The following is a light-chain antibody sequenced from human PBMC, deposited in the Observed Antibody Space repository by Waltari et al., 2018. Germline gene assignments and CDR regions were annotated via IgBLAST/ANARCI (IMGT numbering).Light chain of an antibody. V-gene: IGKV3-20*01. CDR3: QQYDISPLT. J-gene: IGKJ4*01. CDR1: QTVRTTY. Sequence: EIVLTQSPGTLSLSPGQRATLSCRASQTVRTTYLAWYQQKPGQAPTLVIYGASSRAAGIPDRFSGSESGTDFSLTLSSLEPEDFAVYYCQQYDISPLTFGGGTKVEIK. CDR2: GAS.